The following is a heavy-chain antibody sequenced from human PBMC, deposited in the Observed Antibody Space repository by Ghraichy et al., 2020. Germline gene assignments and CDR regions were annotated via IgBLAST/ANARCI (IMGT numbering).Heavy chain of an antibody. CDR2: IKQDGSEK. CDR1: GFTFSRYW. Sequence: GSLRLSCAASGFTFSRYWMSWVRQAPGQGLEWVANIKQDGSEKYYVDSVKGRFTISRDNAKNSLYLQMNSLRAEDTAVYYCASSYDFWSGYLLNWGQGTLVTVSS. D-gene: IGHD3-3*01. J-gene: IGHJ4*02. V-gene: IGHV3-7*01. CDR3: ASSYDFWSGYLLN.